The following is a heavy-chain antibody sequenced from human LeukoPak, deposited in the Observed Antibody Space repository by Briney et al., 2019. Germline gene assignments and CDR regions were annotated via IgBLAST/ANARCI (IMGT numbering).Heavy chain of an antibody. CDR3: ARSISDPPYYYYYMDV. J-gene: IGHJ6*03. Sequence: SETLSLTXTVSGGSISSYYWSWIRQSPGKGLEWIGYIYYSGSTNYNPSLKSRVTISVDTSKNQFSLKLSSVTAADTAVYYCARSISDPPYYYYYMDVWGKGTTVTVSS. D-gene: IGHD2-21*01. CDR1: GGSISSYY. V-gene: IGHV4-59*01. CDR2: IYYSGST.